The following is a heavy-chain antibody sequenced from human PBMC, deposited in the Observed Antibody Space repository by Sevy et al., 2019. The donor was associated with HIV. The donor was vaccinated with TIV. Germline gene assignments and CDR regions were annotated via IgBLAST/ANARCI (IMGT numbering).Heavy chain of an antibody. J-gene: IGHJ4*02. CDR2: ISLSHHTI. CDR1: GFPFSTYY. CDR3: ARDPGYSSGWYGPHFDY. V-gene: IGHV3-11*01. Sequence: GGPLRLSCAASGFPFSTYYMTWIRQAPGKGLEWLAYISLSHHTIYYADSVKGRFTISRDNAKNSLYLQMNNLRAEDTATYYCARDPGYSSGWYGPHFDYWGQGALVTVSS. D-gene: IGHD6-19*01.